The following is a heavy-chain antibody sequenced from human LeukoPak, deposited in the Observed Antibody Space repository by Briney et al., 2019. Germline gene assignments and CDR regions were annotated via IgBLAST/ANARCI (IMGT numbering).Heavy chain of an antibody. Sequence: PSETLSLTCTVSGGSISSYYWSWIRQPPGKGLEWIGYIYYSGSTNYNPSLKSRVTISVDTSKNQFSLKLSSVTAADTAVYYCARVGSPEDDFWNGYFWVFDYWGQGTLVTVSS. J-gene: IGHJ4*02. CDR1: GGSISSYY. D-gene: IGHD3-3*01. V-gene: IGHV4-59*08. CDR3: ARVGSPEDDFWNGYFWVFDY. CDR2: IYYSGST.